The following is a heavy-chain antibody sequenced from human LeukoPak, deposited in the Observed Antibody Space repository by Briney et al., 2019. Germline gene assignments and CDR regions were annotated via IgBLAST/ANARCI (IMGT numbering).Heavy chain of an antibody. CDR2: INPNSGST. V-gene: IGHV1-2*02. CDR3: ARDGRTGTTGGTWFDP. CDR1: GYTFTGYY. D-gene: IGHD1-7*01. J-gene: IGHJ5*02. Sequence: ASVQDSCKASGYTFTGYYMHWVRQAPGQGLEWMGWINPNSGSTNYAQKFQGRVTMTRDTSISTAYMGLSRLRSDDTAVYYCARDGRTGTTGGTWFDPWGQGTLVTVPS.